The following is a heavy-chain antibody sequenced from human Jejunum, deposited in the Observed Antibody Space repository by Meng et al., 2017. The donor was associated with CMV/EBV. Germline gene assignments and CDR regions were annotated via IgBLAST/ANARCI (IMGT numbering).Heavy chain of an antibody. Sequence: SGFTFSSYAMNWVRQAPGKGLEWVSYIGSSGRTIYFADSVRGRFTISRDNAKNSLYLQMNSLTGEDTAMYYCARGGWRFSFGSLDYWGQGALVTVSS. V-gene: IGHV3-48*04. CDR3: ARGGWRFSFGSLDY. CDR2: IGSSGRTI. CDR1: GFTFSSYA. J-gene: IGHJ4*02. D-gene: IGHD5-18*01.